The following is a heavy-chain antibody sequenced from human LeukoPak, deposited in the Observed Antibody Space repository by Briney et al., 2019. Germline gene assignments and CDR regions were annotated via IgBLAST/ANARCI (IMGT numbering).Heavy chain of an antibody. CDR2: INPNSGGT. V-gene: IGHV1-2*02. J-gene: IGHJ5*02. Sequence: VASVKVSCRASGYTFTGYYMHWVRQAPGQGLEWMGWINPNSGGTNYAQKFQGRVTMTRDTSISTAYMELSRLRSDDTAVYYCARSDGPTNWFDPWGQGTLVTVSS. CDR3: ARSDGPTNWFDP. CDR1: GYTFTGYY.